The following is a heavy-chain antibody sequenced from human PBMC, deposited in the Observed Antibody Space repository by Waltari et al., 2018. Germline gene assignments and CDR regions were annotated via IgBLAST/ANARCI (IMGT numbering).Heavy chain of an antibody. V-gene: IGHV3-33*01. CDR2: IWYDGSNK. Sequence: QVQLVESGGGVVQPGRSLRLSCAASGFTFSSYGMHWVRPAPGKGLGWVAVIWYDGSNKYYADSVKGRFTISRDNSKNTLYLQMNSLRAEDTAVYYCAREGGYSSSWYMRAKYYFDYWGQGTLVTVSS. CDR3: AREGGYSSSWYMRAKYYFDY. D-gene: IGHD6-13*01. J-gene: IGHJ4*02. CDR1: GFTFSSYG.